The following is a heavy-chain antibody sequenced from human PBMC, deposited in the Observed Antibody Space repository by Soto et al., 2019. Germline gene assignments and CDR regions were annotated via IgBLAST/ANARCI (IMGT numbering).Heavy chain of an antibody. CDR1: GFTFSSYA. V-gene: IGHV3-23*01. CDR3: AKQARGSSSSRPYYYYGMDV. D-gene: IGHD6-6*01. J-gene: IGHJ6*02. Sequence: SLRLSCAASGFTFSSYAMSWVRQAPGKGLEWVSAISGSGGSTYYADSVKGRFTISRDNSKNTLYLQMNSLRAEDTAVYYCAKQARGSSSSRPYYYYGMDVWGQGTTVTVSS. CDR2: ISGSGGST.